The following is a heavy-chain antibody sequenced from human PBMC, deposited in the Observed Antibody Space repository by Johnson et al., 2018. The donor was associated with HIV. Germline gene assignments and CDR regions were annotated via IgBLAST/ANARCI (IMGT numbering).Heavy chain of an antibody. Sequence: VQLVESGGGVVQPGRSLRLSCVASGFSFSSFAMHWVRQAPGKGLQWVAVMSFDETNSYDSDSVDVKGRFTISRDNSKNTLYLQMDSLRAGDTAVYYCARAIGDGYPGMKAFDIWGQGTMVTVSS. D-gene: IGHD5-24*01. J-gene: IGHJ3*02. CDR1: GFSFSSFA. CDR3: ARAIGDGYPGMKAFDI. CDR2: MSFDETNS. V-gene: IGHV3-30-3*01.